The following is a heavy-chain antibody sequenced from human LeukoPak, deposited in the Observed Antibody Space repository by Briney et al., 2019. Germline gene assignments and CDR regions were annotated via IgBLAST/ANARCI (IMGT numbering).Heavy chain of an antibody. Sequence: SETLSLTCTVSGGSISSYYWSWIRQPPGKGLEWIGYIYYSGSTNYSPSLKSRVTISVDTSKNQSSLKLSSVTAADTALYYCARASGYSYPYYYGMDVWGQGTTVTVSS. J-gene: IGHJ6*02. CDR2: IYYSGST. V-gene: IGHV4-59*01. CDR3: ARASGYSYPYYYGMDV. D-gene: IGHD5-18*01. CDR1: GGSISSYY.